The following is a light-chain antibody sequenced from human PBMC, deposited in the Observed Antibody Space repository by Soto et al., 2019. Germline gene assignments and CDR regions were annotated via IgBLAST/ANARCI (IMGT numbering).Light chain of an antibody. J-gene: IGLJ1*01. Sequence: QSALTQPASVSGSPALSITISCTGTSSDVGGYNYVSWYQQHPGKAPKLMIYEVRNRPSGVSNRFSGSKSGNTASLTISGLQAEDEADYYCSSYTSSSTGVFGTGTKLTVL. V-gene: IGLV2-14*01. CDR2: EVR. CDR3: SSYTSSSTGV. CDR1: SSDVGGYNY.